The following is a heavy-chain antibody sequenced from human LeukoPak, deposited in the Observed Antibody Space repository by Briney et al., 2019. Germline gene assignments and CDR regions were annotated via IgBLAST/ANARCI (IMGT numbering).Heavy chain of an antibody. J-gene: IGHJ4*02. CDR3: ARGGTTRYYFDY. Sequence: GASVKVSCKASGYTFTSYDINWVRQATGQGLEWMGWMNPNSGNTGYAQKFQGRVTITADESTSTAYMELSSLRSEDTAVYYCARGGTTRYYFDYWGQGTLVTVSS. D-gene: IGHD1-1*01. CDR2: MNPNSGNT. CDR1: GYTFTSYD. V-gene: IGHV1-8*01.